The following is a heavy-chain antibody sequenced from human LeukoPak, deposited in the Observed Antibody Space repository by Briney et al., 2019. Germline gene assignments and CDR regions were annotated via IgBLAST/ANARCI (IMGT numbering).Heavy chain of an antibody. V-gene: IGHV4-30-2*01. D-gene: IGHD1-26*01. CDR3: AGVPSGSYSVYGMDV. CDR2: IYHSGST. CDR1: GGSISSGGYS. Sequence: SQTLSLTCAVSGGSISSGGYSWSWIRQPPGKGLEWIGYIYHSGSTYYNPSLKSRVTISVDRSKNQFSLKLSSVTAADTAVYYCAGVPSGSYSVYGMDVWGQGTTVTVSS. J-gene: IGHJ6*02.